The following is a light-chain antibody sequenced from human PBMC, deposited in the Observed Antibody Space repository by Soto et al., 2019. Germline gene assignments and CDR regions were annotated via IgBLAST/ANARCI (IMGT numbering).Light chain of an antibody. V-gene: IGKV1-39*01. J-gene: IGKJ2*01. CDR1: QSISSY. Sequence: DIQMTQSPSSLSASVGDRVTITCRASQSISSYLNWYQQKPGKAPKLLIYAESSLQSGVPSRFSGSGSRTDFTLTISSLLPEDFATYYCQQSYSNPPYTFDQGTKLEIK. CDR2: AES. CDR3: QQSYSNPPYT.